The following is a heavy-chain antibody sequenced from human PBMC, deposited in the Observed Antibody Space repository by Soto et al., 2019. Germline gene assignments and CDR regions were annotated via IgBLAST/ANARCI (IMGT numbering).Heavy chain of an antibody. Sequence: QLKLQESGSGVVKPSQTLSLTCAVSGGSVSSGVFSWNWIRQPPGQGLEWIGYISHGGSPYYTPSLRGRVSVSVDRSTNVISLNLSSMPAADTAVYFCARGHYYYAMDVWGQGTTVTVSS. CDR2: ISHGGSP. CDR3: ARGHYYYAMDV. CDR1: GGSVSSGVFS. J-gene: IGHJ6*02. V-gene: IGHV4-30-2*01.